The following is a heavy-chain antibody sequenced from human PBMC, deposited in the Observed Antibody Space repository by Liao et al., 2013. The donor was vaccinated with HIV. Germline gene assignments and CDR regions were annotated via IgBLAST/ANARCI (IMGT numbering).Heavy chain of an antibody. CDR3: ARVATEWNDYDDYDRFDF. CDR1: Y. CDR2: IYYSGTT. V-gene: IGHV4-30-4*08. J-gene: IGHJ4*02. D-gene: IGHD3-16*01. Sequence: QVQLQESGPGLVKPSQTLSLTYYWTWIRQPPGKGLEWIGYIYYSGTTYYNPSLRSRVSISIDTSNNQFSLKLTAATAADTAIYYCARVATEWNDYDDYDRFDFWGQGTLVTVSS.